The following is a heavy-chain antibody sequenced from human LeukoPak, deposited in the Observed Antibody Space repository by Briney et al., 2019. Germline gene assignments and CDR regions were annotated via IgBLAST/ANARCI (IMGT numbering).Heavy chain of an antibody. Sequence: SETLSLTCTVSGGSISSGDYYWSWIRQPPGKGLEWIGYIYYSGNTNYNPSLKSRVSMSVDTSKNQFSLKLSSVTAADTAVYYCARGYRNWFDPWGQGTLVTVSS. CDR2: IYYSGNT. CDR3: ARGYRNWFDP. D-gene: IGHD3-16*02. V-gene: IGHV4-61*08. CDR1: GGSISSGDYY. J-gene: IGHJ5*02.